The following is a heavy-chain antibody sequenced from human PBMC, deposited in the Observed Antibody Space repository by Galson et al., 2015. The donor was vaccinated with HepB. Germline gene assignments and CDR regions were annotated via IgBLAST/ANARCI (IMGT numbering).Heavy chain of an antibody. CDR3: ARVGGSSENY. CDR1: GGSFSGYY. CDR2: INHSGST. V-gene: IGHV4-34*01. J-gene: IGHJ4*02. D-gene: IGHD6-6*01. Sequence: SETLSLTCAVYGGSFSGYYWSWIRQPPGKGLEWIGEINHSGSTNYDPSLKSRVTISVDTSKNQFSLKLSSVTAADTAVYYCARVGGSSENYWGQGTLVTVSS.